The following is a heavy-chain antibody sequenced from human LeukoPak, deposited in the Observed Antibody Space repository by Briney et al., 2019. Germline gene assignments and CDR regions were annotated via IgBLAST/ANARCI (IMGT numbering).Heavy chain of an antibody. J-gene: IGHJ5*02. Sequence: ASVKASCKASGYTFTGYYMHWVRQAPGQGLEWMGWINPNSGGTNYAQKFQGRVTMTRDTSISTAYMELSRLRSDDTAVYYCARAGAAAVFNWFDPWGQGTLVTVSS. V-gene: IGHV1-2*02. CDR3: ARAGAAAVFNWFDP. CDR2: INPNSGGT. D-gene: IGHD6-13*01. CDR1: GYTFTGYY.